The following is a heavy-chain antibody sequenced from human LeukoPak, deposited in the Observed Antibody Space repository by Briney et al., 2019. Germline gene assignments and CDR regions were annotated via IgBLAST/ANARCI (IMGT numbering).Heavy chain of an antibody. CDR2: ISGSGGRT. Sequence: GGSVSLFRAASGFTFSSYAASWVRQAPGKGREWVSCISGSGGRTYYGDSVKGRFTISRDNSKNTLNLQMNSLRAEDTAVYYCAKGHSSSEDYWGEGTLVTVSS. V-gene: IGHV3-23*01. J-gene: IGHJ4*02. CDR1: GFTFSSYA. D-gene: IGHD6-6*01. CDR3: AKGHSSSEDY.